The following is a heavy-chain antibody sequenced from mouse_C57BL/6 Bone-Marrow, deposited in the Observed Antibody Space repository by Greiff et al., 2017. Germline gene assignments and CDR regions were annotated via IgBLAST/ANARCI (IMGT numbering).Heavy chain of an antibody. CDR3: ARSLYYSNYAY. D-gene: IGHD2-5*01. CDR2: IYPGSGST. CDR1: GYTFTSYW. J-gene: IGHJ3*01. V-gene: IGHV1-55*01. Sequence: QVQLQQSGAELVKPGASVKMSCKASGYTFTSYWITWVKQRPGQGLEWIGDIYPGSGSTNYNEKFKSKATLTVDTSSSTAYMQLSSLTSEDSAVYYCARSLYYSNYAYWGQGTLVTVSA.